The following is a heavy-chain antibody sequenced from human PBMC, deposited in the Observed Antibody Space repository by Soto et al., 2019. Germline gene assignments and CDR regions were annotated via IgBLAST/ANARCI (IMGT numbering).Heavy chain of an antibody. Sequence: SGPTLVKPTQTLTLTCTFSGFSLSTSGMCVSWIRQPPGKALEWLARIDWDDDKYYSTSLKTRLTISKDTSKNQVVLTMTNMDPVDTATYYCARIGMRGPAAMPENYYYYYMDVWGKGTTVTVSS. CDR3: ARIGMRGPAAMPENYYYYYMDV. V-gene: IGHV2-70*11. J-gene: IGHJ6*03. CDR2: IDWDDDK. D-gene: IGHD2-2*01. CDR1: GFSLSTSGMC.